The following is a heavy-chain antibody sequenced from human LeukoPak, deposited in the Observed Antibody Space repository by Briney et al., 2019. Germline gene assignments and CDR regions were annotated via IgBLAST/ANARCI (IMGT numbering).Heavy chain of an antibody. CDR2: ISGSGSST. D-gene: IGHD1-1*01. CDR3: VRVAKERVGGVYYFDY. J-gene: IGHJ4*02. CDR1: GFTFSSYG. Sequence: GGSLRLSCAASGFTFSSYGMTWVRQAPGKGLEWVSAISGSGSSTYYADSVKGRFTISRDNSKNTLFLQMNSLRAGDTAVYYCVRVAKERVGGVYYFDYWGQGTPVTVSS. V-gene: IGHV3-23*01.